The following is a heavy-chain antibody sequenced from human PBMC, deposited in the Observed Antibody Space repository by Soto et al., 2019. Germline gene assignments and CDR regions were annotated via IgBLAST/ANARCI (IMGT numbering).Heavy chain of an antibody. CDR2: IYYSGNA. J-gene: IGHJ5*02. D-gene: IGHD1-26*01. CDR3: ARVSSVLQKWFDP. CDR1: GGSISFGGYY. V-gene: IGHV4-31*03. Sequence: PSETLSLTCTVSGGSISFGGYYWSWIRQHPGKGLEWIGYIYYSGNAYYNPSLKSRITISVDTSKNQFSLKLSSVTAADTAVYFCARVSSVLQKWFDPWGQGTLVTV.